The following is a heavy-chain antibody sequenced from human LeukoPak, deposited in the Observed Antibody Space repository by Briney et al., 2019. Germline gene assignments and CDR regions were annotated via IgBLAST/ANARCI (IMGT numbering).Heavy chain of an antibody. D-gene: IGHD2-2*01. Sequence: SETLSLTCTVSGGSISSYCWSWIRQPPGKGLEWIGYIYYSGSTNYNPSLKSRVTISVDTSKNQFSLKLSSVTAADTAVYYCARQRRVPAASFDYWGQGTLVTVSS. J-gene: IGHJ4*02. CDR1: GGSISSYC. CDR2: IYYSGST. CDR3: ARQRRVPAASFDY. V-gene: IGHV4-59*08.